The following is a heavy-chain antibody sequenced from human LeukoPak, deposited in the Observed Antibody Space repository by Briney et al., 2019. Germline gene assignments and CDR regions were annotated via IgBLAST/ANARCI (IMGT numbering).Heavy chain of an antibody. J-gene: IGHJ4*02. Sequence: PGESLEISCKGSGYTFTSYWIGWVRQLPGKGLEWMAIIYPGDSDTRYSPSFQGQVTISADKSISTAYLQWSSLKASDTAMYYCARLTMVRGVIMDYWGQGTLVTVSS. CDR3: ARLTMVRGVIMDY. V-gene: IGHV5-51*01. CDR2: IYPGDSDT. CDR1: GYTFTSYW. D-gene: IGHD3-10*01.